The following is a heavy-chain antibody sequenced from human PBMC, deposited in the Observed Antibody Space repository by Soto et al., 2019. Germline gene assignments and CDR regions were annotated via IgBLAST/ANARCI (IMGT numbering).Heavy chain of an antibody. Sequence: EAQLVESGGGLVQPGGSLRVSCAASGFDFSTYWMHWVRQVPGKGLEWVSRIDDDGSSTRYADSVKGRFTISRDNSKNIVYLEMNSLTAEDTAVYYCTKGYCSRTSCYFDYYATDVWGQGTAVTVSS. D-gene: IGHD2-2*01. CDR2: IDDDGSST. V-gene: IGHV3-74*01. CDR1: GFDFSTYW. J-gene: IGHJ6*02. CDR3: TKGYCSRTSCYFDYYATDV.